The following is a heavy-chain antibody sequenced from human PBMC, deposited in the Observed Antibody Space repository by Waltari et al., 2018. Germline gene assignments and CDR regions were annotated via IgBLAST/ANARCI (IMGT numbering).Heavy chain of an antibody. CDR2: IVGDGSST. CDR3: ARDWGSGAFDI. D-gene: IGHD3-16*01. CDR1: GFTFSTSW. J-gene: IGHJ3*02. Sequence: EVQLVESGGDLVQPGGSRRLSCAASGFTFSTSWMHWVRRAPGTGLLWVSRIVGDGSSTAYTDSVKGRFTISRDNARNTLYLQMNSLRAEDTAVYYCARDWGSGAFDIWGQGTMVTVSS. V-gene: IGHV3-74*01.